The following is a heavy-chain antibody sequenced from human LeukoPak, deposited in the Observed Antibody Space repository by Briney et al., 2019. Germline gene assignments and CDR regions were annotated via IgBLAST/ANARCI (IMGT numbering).Heavy chain of an antibody. V-gene: IGHV3-30*04. CDR1: GFTFSSYA. CDR3: ARDFGITWAQYYFDY. CDR2: ISFDGSHK. Sequence: PGGSLRLSCAASGFTFSSYAMHWVRQAPGKGLEWVAVISFDGSHKYYADSVTGRFTISRDNSKNTLYLQMDSLRTDDTAMYYCARDFGITWAQYYFDYWGQGTLVIVSS. J-gene: IGHJ4*02. D-gene: IGHD3-10*01.